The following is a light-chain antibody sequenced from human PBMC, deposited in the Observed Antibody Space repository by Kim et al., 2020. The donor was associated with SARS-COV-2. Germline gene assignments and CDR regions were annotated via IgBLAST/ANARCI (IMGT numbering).Light chain of an antibody. CDR2: DAS. CDR1: HNLGND. Sequence: EVVLTQSPATLSLSPGERATLSCRARASHNLGNDLAWYQQKPGQAPRLLIYDASNRATGIPARFSGSGSGTDFTLTISRLEPEDFAVYFCQQRSDWSFGGGTKLEI. CDR3: QQRSDWS. J-gene: IGKJ4*01. V-gene: IGKV3-11*01.